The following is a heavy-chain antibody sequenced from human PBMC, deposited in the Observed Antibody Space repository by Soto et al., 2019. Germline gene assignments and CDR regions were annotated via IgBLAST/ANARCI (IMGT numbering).Heavy chain of an antibody. V-gene: IGHV3-33*01. Sequence: GGSLRLSCAASGFTFSSYGMHWVRQAPGKGLEWVAVIWYDGSNKYYADSVKGRFTISRDNSKNTLYLQMNSLRAEDTAVYYCARDYGDYSVYYGMDVWGQGTTVTVSS. J-gene: IGHJ6*02. CDR1: GFTFSSYG. D-gene: IGHD4-17*01. CDR2: IWYDGSNK. CDR3: ARDYGDYSVYYGMDV.